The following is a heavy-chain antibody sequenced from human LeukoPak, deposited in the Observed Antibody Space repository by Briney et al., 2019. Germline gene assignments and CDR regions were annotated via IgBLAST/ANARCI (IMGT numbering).Heavy chain of an antibody. CDR1: GFTFSSYI. V-gene: IGHV3-21*01. CDR2: ISSSSSYI. D-gene: IGHD3-3*01. J-gene: IGHJ6*02. CDR3: ARDSLRFLEWYRQPVFYYYGMDV. Sequence: GGSLRLSCAASGFTFSSYIMNWVRQAPGKGREGVSSISSSSSYIYYADSVKGRFTISRDNAKNSLYLQMNSLRAEDTAVYYCARDSLRFLEWYRQPVFYYYGMDVWGQGTTVTVSS.